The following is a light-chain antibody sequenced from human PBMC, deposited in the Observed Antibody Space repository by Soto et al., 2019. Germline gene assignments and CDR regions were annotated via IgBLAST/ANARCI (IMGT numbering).Light chain of an antibody. Sequence: QSVLTQPPSVSGAPGQRVTISCTGSSSNIGAGYDVYWYQQLPGTAPKLIIYGNSNRPSGVPDRFSGSKSGTSASLAITGLQDEDEADYYCQSYDSSLSAHVVFGGGTKVTVL. CDR1: SSNIGAGYD. V-gene: IGLV1-40*01. CDR3: QSYDSSLSAHVV. J-gene: IGLJ2*01. CDR2: GNS.